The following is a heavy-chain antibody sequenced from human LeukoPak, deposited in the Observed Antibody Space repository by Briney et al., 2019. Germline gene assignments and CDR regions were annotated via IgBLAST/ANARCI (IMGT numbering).Heavy chain of an antibody. CDR1: GFIFSNFW. CDR2: IKQDGSEK. Sequence: GGSLRLSCAASGFIFSNFWVSWVRQAPGKGLEWVAGIKQDGSEKFYADSVKGRLTISRDNAKNSLYLQMNFLRTEDTALYYCARTRGETYFDYWGQGTLVTVSS. CDR3: ARTRGETYFDY. D-gene: IGHD2-21*01. V-gene: IGHV3-7*01. J-gene: IGHJ4*02.